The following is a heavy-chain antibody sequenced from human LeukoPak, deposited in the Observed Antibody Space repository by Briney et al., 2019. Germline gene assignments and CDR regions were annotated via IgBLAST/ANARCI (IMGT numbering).Heavy chain of an antibody. CDR1: RFTSSSYS. CDR3: ARASQQWLPGHYYYFMDV. D-gene: IGHD6-19*01. CDR2: ISSGISTM. J-gene: IGHJ6*03. Sequence: GGSLRLSCAASRFTSSSYSMNWVRQAPGKGLEWISYISSGISTMYYADSVKGRFTISRDNAKNSLYLQMNSLRAEDTAVYYCARASQQWLPGHYYYFMDVWGKGTTVTVSS. V-gene: IGHV3-48*01.